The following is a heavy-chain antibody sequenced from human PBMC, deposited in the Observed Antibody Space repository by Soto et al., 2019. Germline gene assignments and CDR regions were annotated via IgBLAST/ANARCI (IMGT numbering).Heavy chain of an antibody. CDR2: IKQDGSEK. D-gene: IGHD6-13*01. V-gene: IGHV3-7*03. CDR3: ARDDSSSWTPYYGMDV. J-gene: IGHJ6*02. Sequence: SLRLSCAASGFTFSSYWMSWVRQAPGKGLEWVANIKQDGSEKYYVDSVKGRFTISRDNAKNSLYLQMNSLRAEDTAVYYCARDDSSSWTPYYGMDVWGQGTTVTVSS. CDR1: GFTFSSYW.